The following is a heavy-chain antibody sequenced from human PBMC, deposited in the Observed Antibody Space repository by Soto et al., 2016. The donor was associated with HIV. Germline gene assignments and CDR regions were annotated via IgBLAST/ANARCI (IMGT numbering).Heavy chain of an antibody. CDR1: GYTFSTYG. CDR3: AREYDYVWGSYRSDYYYYMDV. V-gene: IGHV1-18*04. D-gene: IGHD3-16*02. J-gene: IGHJ6*03. Sequence: QVQLVQSGAEVKKPGASVKVSCKTSGYTFSTYGISWVRQAPGQGLEWMGWISAYNGNTNYAQKLQGRVTMTTDTSTSTAYMELRSLRSDDTAVYYCAREYDYVWGSYRSDYYYYMDVWGKGTTVNRLL. CDR2: ISAYNGNT.